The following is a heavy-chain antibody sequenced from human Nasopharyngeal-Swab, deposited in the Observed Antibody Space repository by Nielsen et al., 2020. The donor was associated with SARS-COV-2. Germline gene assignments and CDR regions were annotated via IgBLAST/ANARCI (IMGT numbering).Heavy chain of an antibody. D-gene: IGHD3-10*01. V-gene: IGHV4-39*07. J-gene: IGHJ6*03. Sequence: WIRQPPGKGLEWIGEIYYSGSTYYNPSLKSRVTISVDTSKNQFSLKLSSVTAADTAVYYCARERGRGGIWNYYYYMDVWGKGTTVTVSS. CDR3: ARERGRGGIWNYYYYMDV. CDR2: IYYSGST.